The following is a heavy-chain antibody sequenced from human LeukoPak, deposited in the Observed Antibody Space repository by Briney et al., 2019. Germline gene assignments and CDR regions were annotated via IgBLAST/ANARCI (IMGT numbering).Heavy chain of an antibody. CDR2: IDTSDSYT. CDR3: AGQGGPLGDWFDP. J-gene: IGHJ5*02. V-gene: IGHV5-10-1*01. CDR1: GYSFTSYW. Sequence: GESLKISCKASGYSFTSYWISWVRQMPGKGLEWMGRIDTSDSYTNYRPSFRGHVTISANKSISTAFLQWSSLKASDTAMYYCAGQGGPLGDWFDPWGQGTLVTVSS. D-gene: IGHD3-16*01.